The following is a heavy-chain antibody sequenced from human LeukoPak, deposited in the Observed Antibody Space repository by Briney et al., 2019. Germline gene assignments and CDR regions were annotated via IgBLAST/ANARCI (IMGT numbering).Heavy chain of an antibody. J-gene: IGHJ4*02. D-gene: IGHD7-27*01. Sequence: PGGXLXLSXXASGFTVSSIHMVWVRQAPGKGLEWVSVTYTGGNSYYADSVKGRFIISRDNAKNSLYLQMNSLRAEDTAVYYCARDWVDYWGQGTLVTVSS. CDR1: GFTVSSIH. V-gene: IGHV3-53*01. CDR2: TYTGGNS. CDR3: ARDWVDY.